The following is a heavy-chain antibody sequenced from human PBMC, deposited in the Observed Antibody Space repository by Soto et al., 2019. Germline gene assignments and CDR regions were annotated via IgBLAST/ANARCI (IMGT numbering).Heavy chain of an antibody. J-gene: IGHJ5*02. Sequence: QVQLVESGGGVVQPGRSLRLSCAASGFTFSSYGMHWVRQAPGKGLEWVAVISYDGSNKYYADSVKGRFTISRDNSKNMLYLQMNSLRAEDTAVYYCAKDRPWFDPWGQGTLVTVSS. CDR1: GFTFSSYG. V-gene: IGHV3-30*18. CDR2: ISYDGSNK. CDR3: AKDRPWFDP.